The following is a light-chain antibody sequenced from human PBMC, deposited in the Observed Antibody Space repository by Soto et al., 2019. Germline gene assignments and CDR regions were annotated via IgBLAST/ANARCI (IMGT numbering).Light chain of an antibody. CDR1: QRVNTC. CDR3: QQYQIDWT. V-gene: IGKV1-5*01. Sequence: DIQMTQSPSTLSASVGDRVSITCRASQRVNTCLAWYQQKPGKAPTLLIYDASSLQSGVPSRFSGSGSGSEFTITTSSLQPDDFATYYCQQYQIDWTFGQGTKVEIK. J-gene: IGKJ1*01. CDR2: DAS.